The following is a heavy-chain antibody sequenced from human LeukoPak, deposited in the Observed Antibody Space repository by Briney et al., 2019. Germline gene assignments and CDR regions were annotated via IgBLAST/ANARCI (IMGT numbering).Heavy chain of an antibody. Sequence: SETLSLTCAVYGGSFSGYYWSWIRQPPGKGLEWIGEINHSGSTNYNPSLKSRVTISVDTSKNQFSLKLSSVTAADTAVYYCARMSAPPVGMDVWGQGTTVIVSS. CDR2: INHSGST. V-gene: IGHV4-34*01. CDR3: ARMSAPPVGMDV. CDR1: GGSFSGYY. J-gene: IGHJ6*02.